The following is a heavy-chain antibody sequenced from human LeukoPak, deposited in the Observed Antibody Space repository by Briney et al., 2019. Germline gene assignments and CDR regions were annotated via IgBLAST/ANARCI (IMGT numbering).Heavy chain of an antibody. CDR2: IYSGVST. D-gene: IGHD1-26*01. Sequence: GGSLRLSCAASGFSVSSNYMNWVRQAPGKGLEWVSVIYSGVSTYYADSVRGRFTISRDNSKNTLYLQMNSLRAEDTAVYYCAREGTTTSFDYWGQGTLVTVSS. CDR1: GFSVSSNY. J-gene: IGHJ4*02. CDR3: AREGTTTSFDY. V-gene: IGHV3-53*01.